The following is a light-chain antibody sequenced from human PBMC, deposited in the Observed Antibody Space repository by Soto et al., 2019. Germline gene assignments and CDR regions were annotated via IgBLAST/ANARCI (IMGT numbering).Light chain of an antibody. J-gene: IGKJ2*01. CDR1: QSVSSSY. CDR2: GAS. CDR3: QQYGSSPHT. Sequence: EIVLTQSPGTLSLSPGERATLSCRASQSVSSSYLACYQHNPGQAPRPLIYGASSRATGIPDRFSGSGSGTDFTLTISRLEPEDFEVYYCQQYGSSPHTFGQGTMLQIK. V-gene: IGKV3-20*01.